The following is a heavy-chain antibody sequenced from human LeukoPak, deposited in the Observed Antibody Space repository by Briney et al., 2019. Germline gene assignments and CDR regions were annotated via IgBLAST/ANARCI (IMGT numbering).Heavy chain of an antibody. CDR3: AREGTRDTAMVNVGFDY. J-gene: IGHJ4*02. CDR1: GFTFSSYE. V-gene: IGHV3-48*03. D-gene: IGHD5-18*01. Sequence: PGGSLRLSCAASGFTFSSYEMNWVRQAPGKGLEWVSYISSSGSTIYYADSVKGRFTISRDNAKNSLYLQMNSLRAEDTAVYYCAREGTRDTAMVNVGFDYWGQGTLVTVSS. CDR2: ISSSGSTI.